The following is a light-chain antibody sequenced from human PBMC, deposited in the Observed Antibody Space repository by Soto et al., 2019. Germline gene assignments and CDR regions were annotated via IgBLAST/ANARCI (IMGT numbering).Light chain of an antibody. CDR1: QSVGSN. CDR2: DAS. J-gene: IGKJ4*01. V-gene: IGKV3-11*01. Sequence: EIVLTQSPATLSLSPGERATLSCRASQSVGSNLAWYQQKPGQAPRLLIYDASNRATGIPARFSGSGSGTDFTLTISSLEPEDFALYYCQQRSNWPPLTFGGGNKVEIK. CDR3: QQRSNWPPLT.